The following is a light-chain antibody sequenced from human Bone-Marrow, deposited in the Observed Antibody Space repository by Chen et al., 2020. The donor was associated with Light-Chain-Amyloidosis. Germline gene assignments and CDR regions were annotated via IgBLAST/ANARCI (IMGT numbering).Light chain of an antibody. Sequence: QSALTQPASVSGSPGQSITISCPGTSCDVGSFNLVSWYQQHPGKAPKLMIYEVNKRPSGVSNRFSGSKSGNTASLTISGLQAEDEADYYCCSYAGSNTYVFGTETKVTVL. CDR1: SCDVGSFNL. V-gene: IGLV2-23*02. CDR3: CSYAGSNTYV. J-gene: IGLJ1*01. CDR2: EVN.